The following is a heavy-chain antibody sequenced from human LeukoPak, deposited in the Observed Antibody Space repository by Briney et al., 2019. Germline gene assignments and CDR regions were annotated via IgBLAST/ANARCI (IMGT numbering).Heavy chain of an antibody. Sequence: GGSLRLSCAASGLTFSRYAMHWVRQAPGKGLEYVSAISSNGGSTYYANSVKGRFTISRDNFKNTLYLQMGSLRAEDMAVYYCARGRREFGPYYYYHYMDVWGKGTTVTVSS. CDR1: GLTFSRYA. J-gene: IGHJ6*03. V-gene: IGHV3-64*01. D-gene: IGHD3-10*01. CDR2: ISSNGGST. CDR3: ARGRREFGPYYYYHYMDV.